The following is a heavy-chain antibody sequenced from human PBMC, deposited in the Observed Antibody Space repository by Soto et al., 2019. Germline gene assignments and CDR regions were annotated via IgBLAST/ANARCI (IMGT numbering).Heavy chain of an antibody. V-gene: IGHV1-69*13. CDR3: ARGQDQQWLVLGYFQH. CDR1: GGTFSSYA. Sequence: SVKVSCKASGGTFSSYAISWVRQAPGQGLEWMGGIIPIFGTANYAQKFQGRVTITADESTSTAYMELSSLRSEDTAVYYCARGQDQQWLVLGYFQHWGQGTLVTVSS. D-gene: IGHD6-19*01. CDR2: IIPIFGTA. J-gene: IGHJ1*01.